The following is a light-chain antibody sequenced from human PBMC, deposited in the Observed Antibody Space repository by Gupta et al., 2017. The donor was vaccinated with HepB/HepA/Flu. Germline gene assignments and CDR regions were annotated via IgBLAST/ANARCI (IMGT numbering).Light chain of an antibody. CDR3: QHFQWYPLT. J-gene: IGKJ1*01. CDR1: ESISRW. V-gene: IGKV1-5*03. Sequence: DLQLTQFPSSLSASIGDRVTITCRASESISRWLAWYQQKPGRAPKLLVNQASTLQSGVSSRFSGRGSGTECTLTISSLQPDDVATYYGQHFQWYPLTFGRGTKVEVK. CDR2: QAS.